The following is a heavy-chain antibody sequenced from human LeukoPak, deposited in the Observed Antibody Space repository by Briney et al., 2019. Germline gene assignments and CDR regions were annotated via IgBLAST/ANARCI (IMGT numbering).Heavy chain of an antibody. Sequence: PGGSLRLSCAASGLTFSSYGMHWVRQAPGKGLEWVAVIWYDGSNKYYADSVKGRFTISRDNSKNTLYLQMNSLRAEDTAVYYCARDLYSYGPPGDYWGQGTLVTVSS. J-gene: IGHJ4*02. CDR1: GLTFSSYG. CDR3: ARDLYSYGPPGDY. V-gene: IGHV3-33*01. D-gene: IGHD5-18*01. CDR2: IWYDGSNK.